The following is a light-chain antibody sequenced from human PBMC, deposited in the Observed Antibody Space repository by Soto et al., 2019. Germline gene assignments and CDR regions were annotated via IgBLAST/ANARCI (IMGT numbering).Light chain of an antibody. Sequence: EIVLTQSPGTLSLSPGERATLSCRASHSVSSSYLAWYQQKPGQAPRLLIYGASSRATGTPDRFRGSGSGTDFTLSISRLEPEDFAVYHCQQYGGSPPITFGQGTRLEIK. CDR3: QQYGGSPPIT. V-gene: IGKV3-20*01. CDR2: GAS. J-gene: IGKJ5*01. CDR1: HSVSSSY.